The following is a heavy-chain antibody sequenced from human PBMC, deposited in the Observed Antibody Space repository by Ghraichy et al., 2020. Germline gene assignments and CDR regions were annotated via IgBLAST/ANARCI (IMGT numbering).Heavy chain of an antibody. J-gene: IGHJ6*02. CDR2: IYTSGST. CDR3: ARFSQQLVVMDV. V-gene: IGHV4-61*02. CDR1: GGSISSGSYY. D-gene: IGHD6-13*01. Sequence: SETLSLTCTVSGGSISSGSYYWSWIRQPAGKGLEWIGRIYTSGSTNYNPSLKSRVTISVDTSKNQFSLKLSPVTAADTAVYYCARFSQQLVVMDVWGQGTTVTVSS.